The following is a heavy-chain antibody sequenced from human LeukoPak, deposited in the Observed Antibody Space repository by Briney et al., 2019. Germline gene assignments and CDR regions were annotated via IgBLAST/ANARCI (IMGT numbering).Heavy chain of an antibody. CDR3: AREDPGATYDY. Sequence: GSLRLSCAASGFTFSSYSMNWVRQAPGKGLEWVSYISSSSSTIYYADSVKGRFTISRNNAKNSLYLQMNSLRVEDTATYYCAREDPGATYDYWGQGTLVIVSS. CDR1: GFTFSSYS. J-gene: IGHJ4*02. D-gene: IGHD7-27*01. CDR2: ISSSSSTI. V-gene: IGHV3-48*01.